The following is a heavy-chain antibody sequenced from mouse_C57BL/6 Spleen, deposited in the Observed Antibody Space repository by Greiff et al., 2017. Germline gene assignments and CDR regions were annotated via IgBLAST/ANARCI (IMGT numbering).Heavy chain of an antibody. D-gene: IGHD1-1*01. J-gene: IGHJ2*01. CDR2: IDPSDSET. Sequence: QVQLKQPGAELVRPGSSVKLSCKASGYTFTSYWMHWVKQRPIQGLEWIGNIDPSDSETHYNQKFKDKATLTVDKSSSTAYMQLSSLTSEDSAVYYCARSPITTVVAYYFDYWGQGTTLTVSS. CDR3: ARSPITTVVAYYFDY. CDR1: GYTFTSYW. V-gene: IGHV1-52*01.